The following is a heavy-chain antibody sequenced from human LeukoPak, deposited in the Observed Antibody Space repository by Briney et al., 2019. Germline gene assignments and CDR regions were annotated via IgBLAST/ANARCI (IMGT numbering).Heavy chain of an antibody. Sequence: SETLSLTCTVSGGSVSSGSYYWSWIRQPPGKGLEWIGYIYYSGSTNYNPSLKSRVTISVDTSKNQFSLKLSSVTAADTAVYYCARDGAPAAAGTFDYWGQGTLVTVSS. V-gene: IGHV4-61*01. CDR2: IYYSGST. J-gene: IGHJ4*02. CDR1: GGSVSSGSYY. D-gene: IGHD6-13*01. CDR3: ARDGAPAAAGTFDY.